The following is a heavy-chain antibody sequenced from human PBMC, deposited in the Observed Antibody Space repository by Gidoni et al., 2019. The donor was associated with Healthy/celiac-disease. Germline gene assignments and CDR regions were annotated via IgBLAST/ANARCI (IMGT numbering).Heavy chain of an antibody. D-gene: IGHD3-22*01. CDR2: IYHSGST. Sequence: QLQLQESGSGLVKPSQTLSLTCAVSGGSISSGGYSWSWIRQPPGKGLEWIGYIYHSGSTYYNPSLKSRVTISVDRSKNQFSLKLSSVTAADTAVYYCAAGSISDERWLPSGAFDIWGQGTMVTVSS. CDR1: GGSISSGGYS. J-gene: IGHJ3*02. CDR3: AAGSISDERWLPSGAFDI. V-gene: IGHV4-30-2*01.